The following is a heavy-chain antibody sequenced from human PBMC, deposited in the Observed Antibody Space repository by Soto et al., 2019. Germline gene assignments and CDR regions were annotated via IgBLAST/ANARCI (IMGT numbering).Heavy chain of an antibody. D-gene: IGHD2-2*01. CDR1: GGSISSGGYY. CDR2: IYYSGST. J-gene: IGHJ4*02. CDR3: ARSSTSANYLDY. Sequence: QVQLQESGPGLVKPSQTLSLTCTVSGGSISSGGYYWSWIRQHPGKGLEWIGYIYYSGSTSYNPSLKSRVTISVDTSKNQFSLKLSSLTAADTAVYYCARSSTSANYLDYWGQGTLVTVSS. V-gene: IGHV4-31*03.